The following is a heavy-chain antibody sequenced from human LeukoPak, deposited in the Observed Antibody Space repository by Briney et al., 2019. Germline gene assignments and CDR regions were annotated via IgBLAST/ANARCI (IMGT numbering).Heavy chain of an antibody. Sequence: ASVKVSCKASGYTFTSYGISWVRQAPGQGLEWMGWINTNTGNPTYAQGFTGRFVFSLDTSVSTAYLQIGSLKAEDTAVYYCAREGGYDYTSFDYWGQGTLVTVSS. D-gene: IGHD5-12*01. CDR3: AREGGYDYTSFDY. CDR2: INTNTGNP. J-gene: IGHJ4*02. V-gene: IGHV7-4-1*01. CDR1: GYTFTSYG.